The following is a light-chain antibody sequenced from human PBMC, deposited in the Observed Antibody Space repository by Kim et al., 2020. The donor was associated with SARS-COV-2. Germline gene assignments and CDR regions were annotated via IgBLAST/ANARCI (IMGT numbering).Light chain of an antibody. J-gene: IGLJ3*02. V-gene: IGLV3-21*04. CDR2: YDS. CDR1: NIGSKS. CDR3: QVWDSSSDHPSWV. Sequence: GKKDRVTCGGDNIGSKSVNWYQQKPGQAPVLVIYYDSDRPSGIPERFSGSNSGNTATLTISRVEAGDEADYYCQVWDSSSDHPSWVFGGGTQLTVL.